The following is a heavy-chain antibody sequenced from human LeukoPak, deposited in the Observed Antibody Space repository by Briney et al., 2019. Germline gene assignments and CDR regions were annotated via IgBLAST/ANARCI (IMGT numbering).Heavy chain of an antibody. Sequence: TGGSLRLSCAASGFTFSSYAMHWVRQAPGKGLEYVSAISSNGGSTYYANSVKGRFTISRDNSKNTLYLQMGSLRAEDMAVYYCARVHKNPDRYIQPSLSWYFDYWGQGTLVTVSS. CDR2: ISSNGGST. J-gene: IGHJ4*02. CDR1: GFTFSSYA. CDR3: ARVHKNPDRYIQPSLSWYFDY. D-gene: IGHD1-14*01. V-gene: IGHV3-64*01.